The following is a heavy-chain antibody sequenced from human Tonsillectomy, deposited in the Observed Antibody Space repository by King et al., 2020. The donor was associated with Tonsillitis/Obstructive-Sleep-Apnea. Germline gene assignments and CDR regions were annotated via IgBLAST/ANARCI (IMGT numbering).Heavy chain of an antibody. CDR1: GGSISSGGYY. CDR3: ARARYYGSGRRRYYYYMDV. V-gene: IGHV4-31*03. D-gene: IGHD3-10*01. J-gene: IGHJ6*03. Sequence: QLQESGPGLVKPSQTLSLTCTVSGGSISSGGYYWSWIRQHPGKGLEWIGYIYYSGSTHYNPSLKSRVTISVDTSKNQFSLKLSSVTAADTAVYYCARARYYGSGRRRYYYYMDVWGKGTTVTVSS. CDR2: IYYSGST.